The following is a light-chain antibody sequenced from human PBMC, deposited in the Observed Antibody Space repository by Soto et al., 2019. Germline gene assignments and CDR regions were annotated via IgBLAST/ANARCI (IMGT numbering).Light chain of an antibody. J-gene: IGKJ1*01. CDR2: TAS. Sequence: DIQMTQSPSSLSASVGDRVTITCRASQRISGYLNWYQHRPGKAPTLLIYTASTLQRGVPARFSGSGSGTDFILTITSLQPEDFATYYCQQTYTTSPTFGQGTKVDIK. V-gene: IGKV1-39*01. CDR3: QQTYTTSPT. CDR1: QRISGY.